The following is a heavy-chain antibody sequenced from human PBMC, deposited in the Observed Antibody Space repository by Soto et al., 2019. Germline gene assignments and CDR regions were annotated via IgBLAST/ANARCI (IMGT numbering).Heavy chain of an antibody. J-gene: IGHJ4*02. CDR2: VRGNGDPP. V-gene: IGHV3-64D*06. Sequence: PGGSLRLSCSASGFTFSSYAMHWVRQAPGKRLEYVSGVRGNGDPPFYADSVKGRFTIPRDNSKNTLYLQMSSLSADDTAVYYCVKSRGGNNFDFFDWGQGALVPSPQ. CDR3: VKSRGGNNFDFFD. CDR1: GFTFSSYA. D-gene: IGHD5-12*01.